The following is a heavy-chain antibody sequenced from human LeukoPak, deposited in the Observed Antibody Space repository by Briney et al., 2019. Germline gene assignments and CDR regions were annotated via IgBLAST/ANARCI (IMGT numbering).Heavy chain of an antibody. J-gene: IGHJ5*02. Sequence: QPGGSLRLSCAASGFTFSSYGMNWVRQAPGKGLEWVSAISGNGGSTYYADSVKGRFTISRDNSKNSLYLQMNSLRAEDTAVYYCARDREYTDYLHNWFDPWGQGTLVTVSS. CDR1: GFTFSSYG. CDR2: ISGNGGST. CDR3: ARDREYTDYLHNWFDP. D-gene: IGHD4-11*01. V-gene: IGHV3-23*01.